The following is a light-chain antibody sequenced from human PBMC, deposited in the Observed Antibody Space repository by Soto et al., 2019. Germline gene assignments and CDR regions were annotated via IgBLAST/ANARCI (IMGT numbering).Light chain of an antibody. CDR1: QSVSSSY. CDR2: GAS. Sequence: EIVLTQSPGTLSLSPGERATLSCRATQSVSSSYLAWYQQQPGQPPRLLIYGASSRATGIQDRFNGSGSGTDFTPAISRLEPEDFAVYASPQNASPPRTSGQGTTGDIK. V-gene: IGKV3-20*01. CDR3: PQNASPPRT. J-gene: IGKJ1*01.